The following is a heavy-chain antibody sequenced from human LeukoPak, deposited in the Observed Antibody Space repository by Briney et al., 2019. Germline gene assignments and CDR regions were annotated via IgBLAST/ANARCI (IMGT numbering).Heavy chain of an antibody. CDR1: GGYISGFS. D-gene: IGHD6-25*01. V-gene: IGHV4-39*01. CDR2: LHSNGNT. CDR3: ARNPTGYPNWFDA. Sequence: SETLSLTCTLSGGYISGFSWAWVRQSPGKDLEWIAILHSNGNTYSTPSLKSRVTMSVDTSKNQFSLSLRSVTATDTAVYYCARNPTGYPNWFDAWGQGSLVTVSS. J-gene: IGHJ5*02.